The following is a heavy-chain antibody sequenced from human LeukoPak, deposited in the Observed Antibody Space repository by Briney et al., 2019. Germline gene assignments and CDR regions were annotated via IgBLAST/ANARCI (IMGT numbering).Heavy chain of an antibody. CDR2: IRYSESA. CDR1: GDSVSSTNYY. J-gene: IGHJ4*02. CDR3: ATQDSSHY. D-gene: IGHD3-22*01. V-gene: IGHV4-39*01. Sequence: SETLSLTCTVTGDSVSSTNYYWGWIRQPPGRGLEWIASIRYSESAYYSPSLKSRATISVDTSKNQFSLRLRSLTATDTAVYYCATQDSSHYWGQGTLVTVSS.